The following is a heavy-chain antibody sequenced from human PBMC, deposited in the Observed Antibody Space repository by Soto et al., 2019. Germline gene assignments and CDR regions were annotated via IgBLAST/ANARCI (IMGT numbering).Heavy chain of an antibody. CDR2: MSHDGSST. V-gene: IGHV3-30-3*01. Sequence: PXGSLRLSCTTSRFILNTYAMHWVRQAPGKGLDWVAVMSHDGSSTYYADSVKGRFTISRDNSKNTLYLQMNSLRTEDTAVYYCARPGSGYDILTGHYFYYYQAMDVWGQGTTVTVSS. CDR3: ARPGSGYDILTGHYFYYYQAMDV. D-gene: IGHD3-9*01. J-gene: IGHJ6*02. CDR1: RFILNTYA.